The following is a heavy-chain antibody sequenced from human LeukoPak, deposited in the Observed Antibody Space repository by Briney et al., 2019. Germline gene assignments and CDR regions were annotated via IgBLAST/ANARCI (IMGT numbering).Heavy chain of an antibody. CDR3: ARPIPPMYYYDSTGYPWLAFDI. V-gene: IGHV1-2*02. CDR2: INPNSGGT. J-gene: IGHJ3*02. Sequence: ASVKVSCKASGYTFTGYHMHWVRQAPGQGLEWMGWINPNSGGTNYVQKFQGRVTMTRDTSISTAYMELNRLRSDDTAIYYCARPIPPMYYYDSTGYPWLAFDIWGQGTMVTVSS. CDR1: GYTFTGYH. D-gene: IGHD3-22*01.